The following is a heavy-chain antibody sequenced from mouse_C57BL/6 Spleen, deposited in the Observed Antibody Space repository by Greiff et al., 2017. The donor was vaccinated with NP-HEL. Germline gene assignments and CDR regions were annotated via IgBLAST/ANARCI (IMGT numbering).Heavy chain of an antibody. V-gene: IGHV2-2*01. CDR3: ARNGDLYYGNTWFAY. D-gene: IGHD2-1*01. J-gene: IGHJ3*01. Sequence: QVQLKESGPGLVQPSQSLSITCTVSGFSLTSYGVHWVRQSPGKGLEWLGVLWSGGSTDYNAAFISRLSISKDNSKSQVFFKMNSLQADDTAIYYCARNGDLYYGNTWFAYWGQGTLVTVSA. CDR2: LWSGGST. CDR1: GFSLTSYG.